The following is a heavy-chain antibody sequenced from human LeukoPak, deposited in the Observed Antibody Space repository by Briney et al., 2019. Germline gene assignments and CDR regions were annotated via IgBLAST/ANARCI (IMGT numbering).Heavy chain of an antibody. CDR2: IYSGGST. V-gene: IGHV3-53*01. CDR3: ARGYSYGYARYFDY. D-gene: IGHD5-18*01. CDR1: GFTVSSYY. J-gene: IGHJ4*02. Sequence: GGSLRLSCVASGFTVSSYYVSWVRQAPGKGLEWVSVIYSGGSTYYADSVEGRFTVSRDNSKNTLYLEMRSLRAEDTAVYYCARGYSYGYARYFDYWGQGTLVTVSS.